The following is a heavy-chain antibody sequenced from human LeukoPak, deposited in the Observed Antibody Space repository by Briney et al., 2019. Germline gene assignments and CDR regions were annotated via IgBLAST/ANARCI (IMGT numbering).Heavy chain of an antibody. Sequence: GGSLRLSCAASGFTFSSYSMNWVRQAPGKGLEWVSSISSSSSYIYYADSVKGRFTISRDNAKNSLYLQMNSLRAEDTAVYYCASRFSSSWGPLVDYWGQGTLVTVSS. D-gene: IGHD6-13*01. V-gene: IGHV3-21*01. CDR1: GFTFSSYS. CDR3: ASRFSSSWGPLVDY. CDR2: ISSSSSYI. J-gene: IGHJ4*02.